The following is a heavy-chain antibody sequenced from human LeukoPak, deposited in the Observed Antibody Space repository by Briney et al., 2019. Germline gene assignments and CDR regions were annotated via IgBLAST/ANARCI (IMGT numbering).Heavy chain of an antibody. CDR2: ISGSGGST. D-gene: IGHD3-22*01. CDR1: GFTFSSYA. V-gene: IGHV3-23*01. Sequence: GGSLRLSCAASGFTFSSYAMSWVRQAPGKGLEWVSAISGSGGSTYYADSVKGRFTISRDNSKNTLYLQMSSLRAEDTAVYYCAKEGGTMIVVVINYFDYWGQGTLVTVSS. CDR3: AKEGGTMIVVVINYFDY. J-gene: IGHJ4*02.